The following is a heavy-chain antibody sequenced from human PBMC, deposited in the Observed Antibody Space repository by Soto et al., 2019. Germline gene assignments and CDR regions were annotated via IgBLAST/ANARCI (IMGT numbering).Heavy chain of an antibody. V-gene: IGHV1-46*01. D-gene: IGHD1-1*01. CDR1: DYTFSNYY. CDR2: INPDGGAT. J-gene: IGHJ4*02. CDR3: ARGRRYVV. Sequence: QVQLVQSGAAVRKPGASVSVSCKASDYTFSNYYMSWVRQTPGQGLEWMGKINPDGGATTYAQNFQGRLTITSDTSSYPVYMEITGLTSDDTAVYYCARGRRYVVWGQGTQVTVSS.